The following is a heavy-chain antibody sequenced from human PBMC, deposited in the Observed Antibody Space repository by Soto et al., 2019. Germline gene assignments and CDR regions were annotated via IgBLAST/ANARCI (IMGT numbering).Heavy chain of an antibody. CDR2: INHSGST. D-gene: IGHD1-26*01. CDR3: ARALHFAY. V-gene: IGHV4-34*01. CDR1: GGSFSGYY. Sequence: SETLSLTCAVYGGSFSGYYWSWIRQPPGKGLEWIGEINHSGSTNYNPSLKSRITISVDTSKSQFSLKMSSVTAADTAVYYCARALHFAYWGQGTLVTVSS. J-gene: IGHJ4*02.